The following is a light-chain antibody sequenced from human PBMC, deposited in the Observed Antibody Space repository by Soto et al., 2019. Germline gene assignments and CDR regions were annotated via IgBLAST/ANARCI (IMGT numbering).Light chain of an antibody. CDR3: QQYGNSPLT. J-gene: IGKJ4*01. Sequence: EIVLTQSPDTLSLSPGQRATLSCRASQSVRSDYFAWYQQKPGQAPRVIIFGVSTRATGVPDRFSGSGSGTDFTLIISRLEPEDFALYYCQQYGNSPLTFGGGTKVDIK. CDR1: QSVRSDY. CDR2: GVS. V-gene: IGKV3-20*01.